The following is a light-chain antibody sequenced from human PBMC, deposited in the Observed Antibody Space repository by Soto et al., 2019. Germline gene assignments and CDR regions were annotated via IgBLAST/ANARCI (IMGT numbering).Light chain of an antibody. CDR2: DVG. CDR3: CSYGGTSRSLL. CDR1: NSDVGGYNY. Sequence: QSALTQPGSVSGSPGRSVTISCTGTNSDVGGYNYVSWYQHYPGKAPKLIIYDVGKRPSGVPDRFSASKSGNTASLTISGLQEDEEAADYCCSYGGTSRSLLFGGGTKLAVL. V-gene: IGLV2-11*01. J-gene: IGLJ2*01.